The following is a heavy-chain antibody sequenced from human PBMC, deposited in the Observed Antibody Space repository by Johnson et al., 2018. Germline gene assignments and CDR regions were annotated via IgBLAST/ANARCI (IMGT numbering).Heavy chain of an antibody. CDR1: GFTFSSYA. Sequence: QVQLVESGGGVVQPGRSLRLSCAASGFTFSSYAIHWVRQAPGKGLEWVALISSDGSNKYYADSVKGRFPISRDNSKNTLYLQMSSLRPEDTALFYFAREKGYGAFDVWGQGTMVTVSS. CDR3: AREKGYGAFDV. J-gene: IGHJ3*01. D-gene: IGHD5-18*01. V-gene: IGHV3-30*03. CDR2: ISSDGSNK.